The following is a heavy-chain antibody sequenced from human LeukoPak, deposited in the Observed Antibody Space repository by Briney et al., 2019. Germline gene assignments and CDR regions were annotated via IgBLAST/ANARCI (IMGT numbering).Heavy chain of an antibody. V-gene: IGHV4-30-2*03. J-gene: IGHJ4*02. CDR3: ARQRGKLCYSDSSAYHDY. CDR1: GGSISSGGYY. CDR2: IYHSGST. D-gene: IGHD3-22*01. Sequence: PSETLSLTCTVSGGSISSGGYYWSWIRQPPGKGLEWIGYIYHSGSTSYNPSLKSRVTISVDTSKNQFSLRLSSVTAADTAVYYCARQRGKLCYSDSSAYHDYWGQGSLVTVSP.